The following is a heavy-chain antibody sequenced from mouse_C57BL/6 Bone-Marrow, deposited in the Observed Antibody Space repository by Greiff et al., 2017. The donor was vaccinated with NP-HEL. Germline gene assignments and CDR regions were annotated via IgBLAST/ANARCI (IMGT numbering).Heavy chain of an antibody. J-gene: IGHJ4*01. CDR2: IYPRSGNT. D-gene: IGHD2-2*01. CDR1: GYTFTSYG. V-gene: IGHV1-81*01. Sequence: QVQLQQSGAELARPGASVKLSCKASGYTFTSYGISWVKQRPGQGLEWIGEIYPRSGNTYYNEKFKGKATLTADKSSSTAYMELRSLTSEDSAVYVCARMALLWLRRAMDYWGQGTSVTVSS. CDR3: ARMALLWLRRAMDY.